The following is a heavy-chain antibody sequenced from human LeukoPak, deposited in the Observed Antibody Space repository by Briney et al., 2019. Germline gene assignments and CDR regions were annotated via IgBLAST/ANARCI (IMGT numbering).Heavy chain of an antibody. CDR2: MYSDGST. CDR1: GFTVTSNY. V-gene: IGHV3-53*01. Sequence: GGSPRLSCAASGFTVTSNYMSWVRQAPGKGLEWVSVMYSDGSTYYADSVKGRFTISRDNSKNTLYLQMNSLRAEDTAVYYCARYYYDSNGYPYYFDYWGQGTLVTISS. J-gene: IGHJ4*02. CDR3: ARYYYDSNGYPYYFDY. D-gene: IGHD3-22*01.